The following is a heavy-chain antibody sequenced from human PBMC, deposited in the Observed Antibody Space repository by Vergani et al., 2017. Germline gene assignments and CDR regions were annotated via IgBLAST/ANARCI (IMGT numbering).Heavy chain of an antibody. V-gene: IGHV4-61*02. CDR1: GVSMQSGSFY. D-gene: IGHD6-19*01. CDR3: ARHSTVEWLVKLGWIDP. Sequence: QVQLHESGPGLVKPSETLSLICSVSGVSMQSGSFYWTWIRQTAERRLEWMGRVYPSGTTNYNPSLNGRVTIFVDKSKNLLSLRLNSVTAADTAVYFCARHSTVEWLVKLGWIDPWGQGTLVTVSS. J-gene: IGHJ5*02. CDR2: VYPSGTT.